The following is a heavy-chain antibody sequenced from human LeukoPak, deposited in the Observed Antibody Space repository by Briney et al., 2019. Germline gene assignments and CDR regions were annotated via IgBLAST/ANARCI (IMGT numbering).Heavy chain of an antibody. CDR2: IKQDGSEK. CDR3: ARGSVCFFD. Sequence: PGGSLRLSCAASRFTFSSYWMSWVRQAPGKGLEWVANIKQDGSEKYYVDSVKGRFTISRDNAKNSLYLQMNSLRAEDTAVYYCARGSVCFFDWGQGTLVTVSS. CDR1: RFTFSSYW. J-gene: IGHJ4*02. D-gene: IGHD3-16*01. V-gene: IGHV3-7*04.